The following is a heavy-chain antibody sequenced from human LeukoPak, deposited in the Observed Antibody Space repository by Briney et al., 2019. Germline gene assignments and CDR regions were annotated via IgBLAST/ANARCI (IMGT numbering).Heavy chain of an antibody. V-gene: IGHV3-15*07. Sequence: GGSLRLSCAASGFTFSSYWMNWVRQAPGKGLEWVGRIKSKTDGGTTDYAAPVKGRFTISRDDSKNTLYLQMNSLKTEDTAVYYCTTDGDGYKHLSYYFDYWGQGTLVTVSS. J-gene: IGHJ4*02. CDR2: IKSKTDGGTT. D-gene: IGHD5-24*01. CDR3: TTDGDGYKHLSYYFDY. CDR1: GFTFSSYW.